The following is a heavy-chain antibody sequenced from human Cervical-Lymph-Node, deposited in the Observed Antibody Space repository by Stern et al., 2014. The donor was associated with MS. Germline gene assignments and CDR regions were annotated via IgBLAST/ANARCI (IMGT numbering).Heavy chain of an antibody. D-gene: IGHD5-12*01. J-gene: IGHJ4*02. CDR1: GASVSSSGYY. CDR3: ARGATINDFDF. CDR2: IYYTGST. Sequence: QLQLQESGPGLVKPSQTVSLTCTVSGASVSSSGYYWSWIRQHPGKGLEWIGYIYYTGSTYYNPSLKSRVSISVDTSKNRFSLRLSSVTAADTAVHFCARGATINDFDFWGQGTLVTVSS. V-gene: IGHV4-31*03.